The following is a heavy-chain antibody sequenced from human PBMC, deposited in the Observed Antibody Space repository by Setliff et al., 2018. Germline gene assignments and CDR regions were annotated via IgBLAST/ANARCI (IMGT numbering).Heavy chain of an antibody. CDR1: GFTFTDYL. D-gene: IGHD3-16*01. Sequence: ASVKVSCKASGFTFTDYLMNWMRQAPEQGLEWMGRINLNTGNIFYTQEFQGRVTLTRDTSISTAYMELTGLEYDDTDIYYCARDTLALGDITLFDYWGQGTLVTVSS. J-gene: IGHJ4*02. CDR3: ARDTLALGDITLFDY. CDR2: INLNTGNI. V-gene: IGHV1-2*02.